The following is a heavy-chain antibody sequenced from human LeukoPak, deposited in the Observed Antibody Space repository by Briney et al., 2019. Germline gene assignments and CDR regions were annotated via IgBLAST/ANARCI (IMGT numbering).Heavy chain of an antibody. CDR3: AKRGTDSDYCFFDY. V-gene: IGHV3-23*01. J-gene: IGHJ4*02. CDR1: GFTFRSHA. Sequence: GGSLRLSCVGSGFTFRSHAMSWVRQAPEKGLEFVSGIYENGGTTYYADSVKGRFTISRDNSKSTLYLQMNSLRAEDTAVYYCAKRGTDSDYCFFDYWGQGTLVTVSS. CDR2: IYENGGTT. D-gene: IGHD3-22*01.